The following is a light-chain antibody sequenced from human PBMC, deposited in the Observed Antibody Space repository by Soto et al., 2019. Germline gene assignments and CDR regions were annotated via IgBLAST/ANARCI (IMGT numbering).Light chain of an antibody. CDR2: EVS. CDR1: SSDVGGYNY. V-gene: IGLV2-14*01. J-gene: IGLJ3*02. CDR3: SSYARSATRV. Sequence: QSVLTQPASVSGSPGQSITISCTGTSSDVGGYNYVSWYQQHPGKAPKLIIYEVSNRPSGVSSRFSGSKAGNTASLTISGLQAEDEADYYCSSYARSATRVFGGGTQLTVL.